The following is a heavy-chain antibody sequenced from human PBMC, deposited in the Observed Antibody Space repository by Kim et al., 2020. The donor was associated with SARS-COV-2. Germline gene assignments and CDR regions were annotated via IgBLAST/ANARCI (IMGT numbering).Heavy chain of an antibody. D-gene: IGHD3-10*01. CDR2: IGGGGSCT. J-gene: IGHJ5*02. CDR3: ARTAQLGSP. CDR1: GFTFSSYV. V-gene: IGHV3-23*01. Sequence: GGSLRLSCAASGFTFSSYVMSWVRQAPGKGLEWVSVIGGGGSCTFYADSVKGRFTISRDNSKNTLSLQMNSLRTEDTAVYYCARTAQLGSPWGEGALGSVSS.